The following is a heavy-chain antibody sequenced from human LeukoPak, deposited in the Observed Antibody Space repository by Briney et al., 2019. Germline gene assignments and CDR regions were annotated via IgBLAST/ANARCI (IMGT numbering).Heavy chain of an antibody. V-gene: IGHV3-30*04. D-gene: IGHD3-16*01. CDR3: AIMDY. CDR1: GFTFGHYA. Sequence: GGSLRLSCVASGFTFGHYAINWVRQAPGKGLEWVAVISYDGSFKYYADSVKGRFTISRDDSRNTLYLQMNRLRADDTAVYYCAIMDYWGQGTLVTVSS. CDR2: ISYDGSFK. J-gene: IGHJ4*02.